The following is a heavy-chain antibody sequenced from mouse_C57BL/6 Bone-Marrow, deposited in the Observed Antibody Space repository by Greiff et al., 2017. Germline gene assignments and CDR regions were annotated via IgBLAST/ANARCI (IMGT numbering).Heavy chain of an antibody. V-gene: IGHV14-1*01. Sequence: VQLQQSGAELVRPGASAKLSCTASGFNIKDYYMHWVKQRPEQGLEWIGRIDPEDGDTEYAPKFQGKATMTADTSSNTAYLQLSSLTSEDTAVYYCTTPYYAKERDYWGQGTTLTVSS. CDR1: GFNIKDYY. D-gene: IGHD1-1*01. CDR2: IDPEDGDT. J-gene: IGHJ2*01. CDR3: TTPYYAKERDY.